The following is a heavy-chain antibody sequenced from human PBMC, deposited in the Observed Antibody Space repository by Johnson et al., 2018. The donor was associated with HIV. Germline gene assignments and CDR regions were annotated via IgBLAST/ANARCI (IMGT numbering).Heavy chain of an antibody. CDR2: ISYDGSNK. Sequence: QMQLVESGGGVVQPGRSLRLSCAASGFTFSSYAMHWVRQAPGKGLEWVAVISYDGSNKYYADSVKGRFTISRDNSKNTLYLQMNSLRAEDTAVYYGARDDGSRLQLTGNDAFDSWGQGTMVTVSS. D-gene: IGHD5-24*01. CDR3: ARDDGSRLQLTGNDAFDS. CDR1: GFTFSSYA. J-gene: IGHJ3*02. V-gene: IGHV3-30*04.